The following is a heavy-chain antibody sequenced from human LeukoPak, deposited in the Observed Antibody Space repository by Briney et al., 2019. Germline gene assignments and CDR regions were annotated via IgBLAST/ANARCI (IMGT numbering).Heavy chain of an antibody. CDR2: ISSSSSTI. CDR3: ARGGGSYYFDY. CDR1: GFTFSSYS. V-gene: IGHV3-48*01. D-gene: IGHD3-10*01. J-gene: IGHJ4*02. Sequence: GGSLRLSCAASGFTFSSYSMNWVRQAPGKGLEWVSYISSSSSTIYYADSVKGRFTISRDNSKNTLYLQMNSLRAEDTAVYYCARGGGSYYFDYWGQGTLVTVSS.